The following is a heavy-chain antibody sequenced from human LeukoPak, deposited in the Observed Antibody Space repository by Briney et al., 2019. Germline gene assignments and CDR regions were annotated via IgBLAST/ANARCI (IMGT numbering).Heavy chain of an antibody. V-gene: IGHV3-30*18. Sequence: PGGSLRLSCAASGFTFSSYGMHWVRQAPGKGLEWVAVISYDGSNKYYADSVKGRFTISRDNSKNTLYLQMNSLRAEDTAVYYCAKDDWGEDIVVVVAAQIDYWGQGTLVTVSS. J-gene: IGHJ4*02. CDR1: GFTFSSYG. CDR3: AKDDWGEDIVVVVAAQIDY. CDR2: ISYDGSNK. D-gene: IGHD2-15*01.